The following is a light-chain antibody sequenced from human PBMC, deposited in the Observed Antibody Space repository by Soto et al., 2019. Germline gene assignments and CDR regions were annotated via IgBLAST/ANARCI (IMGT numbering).Light chain of an antibody. Sequence: DIQMTQSPSSLSASVGDRVTITCRASQSICKYLSWVQQTPGNAPKLLIYAAAGLQSGVPTRFSGSGTGTDFTLTIHSLESEDFSTYSCQQTYNTPLTLCGGATVDIK. V-gene: IGKV1-39*01. CDR2: AAA. J-gene: IGKJ4*01. CDR3: QQTYNTPLT. CDR1: QSICKY.